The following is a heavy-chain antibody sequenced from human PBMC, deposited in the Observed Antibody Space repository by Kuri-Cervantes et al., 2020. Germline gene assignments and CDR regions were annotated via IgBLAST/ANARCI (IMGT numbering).Heavy chain of an antibody. Sequence: GESLKISCAASGFTFSSYAMHWVRQAPGKGLEWVAVISYDGSNKYYAGSVKGRFTISRDNSKNRLYLQMNSLRAEDTAVYYCAREGRDGYNFELNYWGQGTLVTVSS. CDR2: ISYDGSNK. V-gene: IGHV3-30-3*01. CDR3: AREGRDGYNFELNY. D-gene: IGHD5-24*01. J-gene: IGHJ4*02. CDR1: GFTFSSYA.